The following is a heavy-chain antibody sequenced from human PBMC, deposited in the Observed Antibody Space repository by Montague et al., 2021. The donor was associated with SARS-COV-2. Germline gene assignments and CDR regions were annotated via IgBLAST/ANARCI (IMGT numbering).Heavy chain of an antibody. V-gene: IGHV6-1*01. CDR1: GDSVSSNSAT. J-gene: IGHJ6*02. CDR2: TYYRSKWYN. D-gene: IGHD1-1*01. CDR3: TSGREGNYNVMDV. Sequence: CAISGDSVSSNSATWNWVRQSPSLGLEWLVRTYYRSKWYNDYAVSVRGRVTINPDTSKNQFSLQLNSVTPEDTAIYYCTSGREGNYNVMDVWGQGTTVTVSS.